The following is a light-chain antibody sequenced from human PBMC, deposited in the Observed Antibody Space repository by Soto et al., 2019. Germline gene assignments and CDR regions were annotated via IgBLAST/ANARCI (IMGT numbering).Light chain of an antibody. V-gene: IGKV1-39*01. CDR3: QQSYIRFT. J-gene: IGKJ3*01. CDR1: QTISSY. CDR2: AAS. Sequence: DIQMTQSPSSLSAFVGDRVTITCRSSQTISSYLNWYQQKPGKAPKVLIYAASYLQTGVSSRFSGRGSGKDFTLTIDSLQPEDAATYYCQQSYIRFTFGPGTKVAI.